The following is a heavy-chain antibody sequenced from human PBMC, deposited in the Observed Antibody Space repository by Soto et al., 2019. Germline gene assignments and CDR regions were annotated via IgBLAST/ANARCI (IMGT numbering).Heavy chain of an antibody. D-gene: IGHD6-19*01. CDR1: GGSFSGYY. J-gene: IGHJ5*02. CDR2: INHSGST. V-gene: IGHV4-34*01. Sequence: SETLSLTCAVYGGSFSGYYWSWIHQPPGKGLEWIGEINHSGSTNYNPSLKSRVTISVDTSKNQFSLKLSSVTAADTAVYYCARDRRGGSGREGHWFDPWGQGTLVTVSS. CDR3: ARDRRGGSGREGHWFDP.